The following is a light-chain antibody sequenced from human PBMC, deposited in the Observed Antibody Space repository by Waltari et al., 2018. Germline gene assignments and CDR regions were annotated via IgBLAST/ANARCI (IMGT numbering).Light chain of an antibody. J-gene: IGLJ2*01. V-gene: IGLV1-44*01. CDR1: SSNVGSNV. Sequence: QSEMSQPPSVSGTPGQTVTISCSGRSSNVGSNVVNWYQQLPGTAPKLLIYRKDQRPSGVPDRFSGSKSGTSASLAISGLQSEDEADYYCAAWDDSLNGRWVFGAGTKLTVL. CDR2: RKD. CDR3: AAWDDSLNGRWV.